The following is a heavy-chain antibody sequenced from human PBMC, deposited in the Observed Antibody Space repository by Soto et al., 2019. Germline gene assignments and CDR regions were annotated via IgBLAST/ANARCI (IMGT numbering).Heavy chain of an antibody. CDR2: ISGSGGRT. CDR1: GFTFSSYA. D-gene: IGHD4-4*01. J-gene: IGHJ6*02. V-gene: IGHV3-23*01. CDR3: TKAVTTYYNYGMDV. Sequence: EVQLLESGGGLVQPGGSLRLSCAASGFTFSSYAMSWVRQAPGKGLEWVSTISGSGGRTDYADSVKGRFTITRDNLKNTLYLQMNSLRAEDTAGYYCTKAVTTYYNYGMDVLGQGTTVTVSS.